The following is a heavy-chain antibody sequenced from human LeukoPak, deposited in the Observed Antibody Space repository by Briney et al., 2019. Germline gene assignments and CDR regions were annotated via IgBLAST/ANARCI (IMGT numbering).Heavy chain of an antibody. Sequence: SETLSLTCPVYGGSFRGYFWGWVRHTPGKGLEWLGEITPNGGTNYMPSLSGRVSVFQDVSKNQFSLKLSSVTAADTGVYYCARGNSGSHWGDHYFYMDVWGKGTTVIVSS. V-gene: IGHV4-34*01. CDR1: GGSFRGYF. CDR3: ARGNSGSHWGDHYFYMDV. CDR2: ITPNGGT. J-gene: IGHJ6*03. D-gene: IGHD1-26*01.